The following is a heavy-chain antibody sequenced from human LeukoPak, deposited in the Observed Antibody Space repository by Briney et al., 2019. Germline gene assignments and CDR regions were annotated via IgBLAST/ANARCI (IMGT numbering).Heavy chain of an antibody. CDR2: IYPGDSDT. D-gene: IGHD6-13*01. CDR3: ATIAAATADFDY. CDR1: GYRFTSYW. Sequence: GESLKISCQGSGYRFTSYWIGWVRQLPGKGLEWMGIIYPGDSDTRYSPSFQGQVTISADKSISTAYLQWSSLKASDTAMYYCATIAAATADFDYWGQGTLVTVSS. V-gene: IGHV5-51*01. J-gene: IGHJ4*02.